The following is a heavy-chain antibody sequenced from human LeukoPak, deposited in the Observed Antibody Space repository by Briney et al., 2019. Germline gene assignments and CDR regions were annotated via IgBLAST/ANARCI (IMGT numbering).Heavy chain of an antibody. D-gene: IGHD2-2*01. CDR2: ISSSSYI. V-gene: IGHV3-21*01. Sequence: GGSLRLSCAASGFTFSSYSMNWVRQAPGKGLEWVSSISSSSYIYYADSVKGRFTISRDNAKNSLYLQMNSLRAEDTAVYYCARDFGKQDIVVVPAAQGDDYWGQGTLVTVSS. CDR1: GFTFSSYS. CDR3: ARDFGKQDIVVVPAAQGDDY. J-gene: IGHJ4*02.